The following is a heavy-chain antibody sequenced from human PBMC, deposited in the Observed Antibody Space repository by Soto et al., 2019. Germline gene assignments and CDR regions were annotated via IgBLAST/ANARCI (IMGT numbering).Heavy chain of an antibody. Sequence: SETLSLTCAVYGGSFSGYYCIWIRQPPGKGLEWIGEINHSGSTNYNPSLKSRVTISVDTSKNQFSLKLSSVTAADTAVYYCAGERPTKAYYYYYMDVWGKGTTVTVSS. CDR3: AGERPTKAYYYYYMDV. CDR1: GGSFSGYY. V-gene: IGHV4-34*01. D-gene: IGHD2-21*01. CDR2: INHSGST. J-gene: IGHJ6*03.